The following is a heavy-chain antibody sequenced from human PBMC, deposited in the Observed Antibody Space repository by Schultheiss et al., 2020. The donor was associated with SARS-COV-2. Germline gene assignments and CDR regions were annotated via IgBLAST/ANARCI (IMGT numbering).Heavy chain of an antibody. V-gene: IGHV3-74*01. Sequence: ETLSLTCAASGFTFSSYWMHWVRQAPGKGLVWVSRINSDGSSTSYADSVKGRFTISRDNAKNTLYLQMNSLRAEDTAVYYCASDLRSFFDYWGQGTLVTVSS. CDR2: INSDGSST. CDR1: GFTFSSYW. J-gene: IGHJ4*02. D-gene: IGHD6-13*01. CDR3: ASDLRSFFDY.